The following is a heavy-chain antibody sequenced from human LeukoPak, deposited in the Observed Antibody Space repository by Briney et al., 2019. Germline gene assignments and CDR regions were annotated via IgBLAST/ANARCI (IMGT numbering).Heavy chain of an antibody. CDR2: INHSGST. J-gene: IGHJ4*02. D-gene: IGHD3-3*01. CDR3: ARLADYDFWSGHPD. CDR1: GGSFSGYY. V-gene: IGHV4-34*01. Sequence: ETLSLTCAVYGGSFSGYYWSWIRQPPGKGLEWIGEINHSGSTNYNPSLKSRVTISVDTSKNQFSLKLSSVTAADTAVYYCARLADYDFWSGHPDWGQGTLVTVSS.